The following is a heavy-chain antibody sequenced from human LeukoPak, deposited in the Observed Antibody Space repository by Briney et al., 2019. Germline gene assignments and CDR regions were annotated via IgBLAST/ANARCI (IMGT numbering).Heavy chain of an antibody. J-gene: IGHJ4*02. D-gene: IGHD3-10*01. CDR1: GFTFSSYA. V-gene: IGHV3-23*01. CDR2: ISGSGGST. Sequence: SGGSLRLSCAASGFTFSSYAMSWVRQAPGKGLEWVSAISGSGGSTYYADSVKGRFTISRDNSKNTLYLQMNSLRAEDTAVYYCAKDNNYYGSGSYYHYWGQGTLVTVSS. CDR3: AKDNNYYGSGSYYHY.